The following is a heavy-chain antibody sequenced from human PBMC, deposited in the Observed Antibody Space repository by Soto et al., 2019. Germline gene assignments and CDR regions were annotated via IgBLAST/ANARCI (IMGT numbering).Heavy chain of an antibody. CDR2: ISGSGGST. J-gene: IGHJ4*02. V-gene: IGHV3-23*01. D-gene: IGHD6-13*01. Sequence: GGSLRLSCAASGFTFSSYAMSWVRQAPGKGLEWVSAISGSGGSTSYEDSGKGRFTISRENSKNTLYLQMNSLRAEDTAVYYCAKGAAAGRATGDFDYWGQGTLVTVSS. CDR1: GFTFSSYA. CDR3: AKGAAAGRATGDFDY.